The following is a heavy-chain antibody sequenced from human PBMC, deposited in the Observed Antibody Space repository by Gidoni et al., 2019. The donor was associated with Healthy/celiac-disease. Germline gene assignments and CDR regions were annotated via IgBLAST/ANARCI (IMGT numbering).Heavy chain of an antibody. J-gene: IGHJ4*02. CDR3: AMTLGTDFDY. D-gene: IGHD7-27*01. CDR2: IIPILGIA. V-gene: IGHV1-69*02. CDR1: GGTFSSYT. Sequence: QVQLVQSGAEVKKPGSSVKVSCKASGGTFSSYTISWVRQAPGQGLAWMGRIIPILGIANYAQKFQGRVTITADKSTSTAYMELSSLRAEDTAVYYCAMTLGTDFDYWGQGTLVTVSS.